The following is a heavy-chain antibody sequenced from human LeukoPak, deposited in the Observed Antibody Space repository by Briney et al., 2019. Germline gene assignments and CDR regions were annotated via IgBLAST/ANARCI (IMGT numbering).Heavy chain of an antibody. CDR3: ARDAHCSSTSCYYFDY. V-gene: IGHV3-48*01. CDR1: GFSFSSYS. Sequence: VESLRLSCAASGFSFSSYSMNWVRQAPGKGLEWVSYISISSKTIYYANSVKGRFTISRDNAKNSLYLQMNSLRAEDTGVYYCARDAHCSSTSCYYFDYWGQGTLVAVSS. D-gene: IGHD2-2*01. CDR2: ISISSKTI. J-gene: IGHJ4*02.